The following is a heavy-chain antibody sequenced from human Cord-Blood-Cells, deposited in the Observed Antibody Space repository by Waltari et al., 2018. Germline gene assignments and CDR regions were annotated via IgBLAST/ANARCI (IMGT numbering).Heavy chain of an antibody. V-gene: IGHV4-4*07. CDR1: GGSISSYY. CDR2: IYTSGST. CDR3: ARDNSSGYYYYYYYMDV. D-gene: IGHD3-22*01. Sequence: QVQLQESGPGLVKPSETLSLTCTVSGGSISSYYWSWIPPPAGKGLEWIGRIYTSGSTNYNPSLKSRVTMSVDTSKNQFSLKLSSVTAADTAVYYCARDNSSGYYYYYYYMDVWGKGTTVTVSS. J-gene: IGHJ6*03.